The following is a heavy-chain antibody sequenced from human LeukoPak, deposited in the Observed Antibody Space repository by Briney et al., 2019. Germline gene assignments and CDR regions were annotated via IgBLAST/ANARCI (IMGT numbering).Heavy chain of an antibody. Sequence: ASVKVSCKASGFPFSNYAISWVRQAPGQGLEWMGWISGYNGNTNYAQKLQGRVTMTTGTSTSTAYMELRSLRSDDTAVYYCARAKSGSFDYWGQGTLVTVSS. CDR1: GFPFSNYA. CDR3: ARAKSGSFDY. D-gene: IGHD1-26*01. V-gene: IGHV1-18*01. J-gene: IGHJ4*02. CDR2: ISGYNGNT.